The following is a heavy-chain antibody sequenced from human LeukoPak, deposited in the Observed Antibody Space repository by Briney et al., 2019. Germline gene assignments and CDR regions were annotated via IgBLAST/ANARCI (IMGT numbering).Heavy chain of an antibody. J-gene: IGHJ6*02. V-gene: IGHV3-48*04. CDR1: GFTFSSYS. CDR3: ARDEYGMDV. Sequence: GGSLRLSCAASGFTFSSYSMNWVRQAPGKGLEWVSYISSSSSTICYADSVKGRFTISRDNAKNSLYLQMNSLRAEDMAVYYCARDEYGMDVWGQGTTVTVSS. CDR2: ISSSSSTI.